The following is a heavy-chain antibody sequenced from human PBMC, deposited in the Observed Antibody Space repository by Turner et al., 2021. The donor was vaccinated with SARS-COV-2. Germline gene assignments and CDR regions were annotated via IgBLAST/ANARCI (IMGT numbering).Heavy chain of an antibody. V-gene: IGHV1-69*04. D-gene: IGHD6-13*01. J-gene: IGHJ5*02. CDR3: ASLCEGIAGAAISWCDP. CDR1: GGTFSSYA. Sequence: QVQLSQSGAEVKKPGSSVKVSCKASGGTFSSYAISWVRQAPGQGVEWMGRIIPILGIANYAQKFQGRVTITADKSTSTAYMEVSSLRSEDTAVYYCASLCEGIAGAAISWCDPWGQGTLVTVSS. CDR2: IIPILGIA.